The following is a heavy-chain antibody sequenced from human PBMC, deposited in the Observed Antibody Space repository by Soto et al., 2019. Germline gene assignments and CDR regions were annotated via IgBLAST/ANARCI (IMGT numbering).Heavy chain of an antibody. D-gene: IGHD4-4*01. CDR3: ARVSSTVKDDYYYYYMDV. CDR2: IKQDGSEK. V-gene: IGHV3-7*01. J-gene: IGHJ6*03. Sequence: GGSLRLSCAASGFTFSYYWMTWVRQAPGKGLEWVANIKQDGSEKYYVDSVKGRFTISRDNAKNSLYLQMNSLRDDDTAVYHCARVSSTVKDDYYYYYMDVWGKGTTVTVSS. CDR1: GFTFSYYW.